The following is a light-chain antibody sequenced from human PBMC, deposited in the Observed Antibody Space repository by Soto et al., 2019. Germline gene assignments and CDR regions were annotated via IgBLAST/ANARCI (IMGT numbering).Light chain of an antibody. CDR3: QQANSCPLT. CDR1: QGISSW. Sequence: DRQMTHSPCSLSASLGYIFAITCRASQGISSWLAWYQQKPGKAPKLLIYAASSLQSGVPSRFSGSGSGTDFTLTISSLQPEDFATYYCQQANSCPLTFGGGTKVDIK. V-gene: IGKV1-12*01. CDR2: AAS. J-gene: IGKJ4*01.